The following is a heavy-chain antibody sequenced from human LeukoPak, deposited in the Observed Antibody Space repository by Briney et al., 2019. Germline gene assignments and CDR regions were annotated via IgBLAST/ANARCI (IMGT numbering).Heavy chain of an antibody. CDR2: IYTSGST. V-gene: IGHV4-4*07. J-gene: IGHJ3*02. Sequence: SETLSLTCTVSGGSISSYYWSWLRQPAGKGLEWIGRIYTSGSTNYNPSLKSRVTMSVDTSKNQFSLRLSSVTDADTAVYYCTREATNAFDIWGQGTMVTVSS. CDR3: TREATNAFDI. D-gene: IGHD1-26*01. CDR1: GGSISSYY.